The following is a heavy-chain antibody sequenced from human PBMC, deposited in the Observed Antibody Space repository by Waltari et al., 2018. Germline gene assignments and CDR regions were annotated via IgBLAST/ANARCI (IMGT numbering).Heavy chain of an antibody. CDR1: GFTFSSYS. J-gene: IGHJ4*02. Sequence: EVQLVESGGGLVQPGGSLRLSCAASGFTFSSYSMNWVRQAPGKGLEWVSYFSPGSITIYYAASGKGRFTIPRDNAKNSLYLQRYSLRAEDTAVYYCARAGGHDSGGQGTPVTVSS. CDR2: FSPGSITI. CDR3: ARAGGHDS. V-gene: IGHV3-48*04. D-gene: IGHD3-3*01.